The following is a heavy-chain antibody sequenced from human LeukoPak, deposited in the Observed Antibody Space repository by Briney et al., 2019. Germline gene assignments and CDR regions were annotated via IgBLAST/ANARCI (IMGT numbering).Heavy chain of an antibody. CDR3: AKKYGDYRAFDY. V-gene: IGHV3-23*01. J-gene: IGHJ4*02. CDR1: GFTFSTYA. D-gene: IGHD4-17*01. CDR2: FSGSADRT. Sequence: GGSLRLSCAASGFTFSTYAMSWVRQAPGKGLEWVAAFSGSADRTYYADSVKGRFTISRDNSKNTLYLQMNSLRAVDTAVYYCAKKYGDYRAFDYWGQGTLVTVSS.